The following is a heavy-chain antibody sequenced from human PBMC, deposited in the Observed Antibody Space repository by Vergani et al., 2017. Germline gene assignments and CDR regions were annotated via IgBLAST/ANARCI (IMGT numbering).Heavy chain of an antibody. CDR1: GFTFSSYS. D-gene: IGHD5-12*01. Sequence: EVQLLESGGGLVQPGGSLRLSCAASGFTFSSYSMNWVRQAPGKGLGWVSSISSSSSYIYYADSVKGRFTISRDNAKNSLYLQMNSLRAEDTAVYYCARDLYSGYDSREYYFDYWGQGTLVTVSS. J-gene: IGHJ4*02. V-gene: IGHV3-21*01. CDR3: ARDLYSGYDSREYYFDY. CDR2: ISSSSSYI.